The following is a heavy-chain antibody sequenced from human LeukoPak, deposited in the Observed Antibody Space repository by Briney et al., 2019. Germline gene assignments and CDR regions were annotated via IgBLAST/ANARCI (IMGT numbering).Heavy chain of an antibody. V-gene: IGHV3-30-3*01. J-gene: IGHJ4*02. Sequence: GGSLRLSCAASGFTFSSYAMRWVRQAPGKGLEWVAVISYDGSNKYYADSVKGRFTISRDNSKNTLYLQMNSLRAEDTAVYYCARVPSGIAAFDYWGQGTLVTVSS. D-gene: IGHD6-25*01. CDR1: GFTFSSYA. CDR3: ARVPSGIAAFDY. CDR2: ISYDGSNK.